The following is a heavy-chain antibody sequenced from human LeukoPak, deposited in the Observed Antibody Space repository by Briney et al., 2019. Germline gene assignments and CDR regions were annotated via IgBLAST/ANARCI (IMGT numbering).Heavy chain of an antibody. J-gene: IGHJ5*02. CDR2: INGNGSST. CDR3: ARDLNYDFWSGYWGAYNWFDP. CDR1: GFTFISYG. V-gene: IGHV3-74*01. D-gene: IGHD3-3*01. Sequence: GGPLSLSVAPPGFTFISYGRHWARQPPGKGLVWFSLINGNGSSTSYADSVKGRFTISRDNAKNTLYLQMNSLRAEDTAVYYCARDLNYDFWSGYWGAYNWFDPWGQGTLVTVSS.